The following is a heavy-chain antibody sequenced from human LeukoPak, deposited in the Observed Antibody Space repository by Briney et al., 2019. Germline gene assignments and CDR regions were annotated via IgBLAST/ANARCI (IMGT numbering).Heavy chain of an antibody. J-gene: IGHJ6*03. CDR1: GGTFSSYA. CDR2: IIPIFGTA. Sequence: ASVKVSCKASGGTFSSYAISWVRQAPGQGLEWMGGIIPIFGTANYAQKFQGRVTITTDESTSTAYMELSSLRSEDTAVYYCVRGRIYGGPYYYYMDVWGKGTTVTVSS. CDR3: VRGRIYGGPYYYYMDV. D-gene: IGHD4-23*01. V-gene: IGHV1-69*05.